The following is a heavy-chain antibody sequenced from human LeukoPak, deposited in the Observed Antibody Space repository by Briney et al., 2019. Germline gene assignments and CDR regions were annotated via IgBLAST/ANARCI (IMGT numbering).Heavy chain of an antibody. CDR1: GDSISSYY. J-gene: IGHJ6*02. CDR3: ARDSRYSSGGYYYYYYGMDV. Sequence: SETLSLTCTVSGDSISSYYWSWIRQPAGKGLEWIGRIYTSGSTNYNPSLKSRVTMSVDTSKNQFSLKLSSVTAADTAVYYCARDSRYSSGGYYYYYYGMDVWGQGTTVTVSS. V-gene: IGHV4-4*07. D-gene: IGHD5-18*01. CDR2: IYTSGST.